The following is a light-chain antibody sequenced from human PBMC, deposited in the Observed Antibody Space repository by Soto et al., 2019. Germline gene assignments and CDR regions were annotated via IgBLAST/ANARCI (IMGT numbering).Light chain of an antibody. J-gene: IGKJ5*01. CDR1: QSLTNSF. Sequence: VFAQSPDTVSYYPCERATLSGRASQSLTNSFIAWYQQKPGQAPRLLIYDTSSRATGIPDRFSGRGSGTDFTITISMLEPEDFAVLFCEIYGTSELMFGQGTRLDIK. CDR3: EIYGTSELM. CDR2: DTS. V-gene: IGKV3-20*01.